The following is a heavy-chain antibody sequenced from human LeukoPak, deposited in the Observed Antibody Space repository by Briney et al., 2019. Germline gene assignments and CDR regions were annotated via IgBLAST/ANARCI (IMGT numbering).Heavy chain of an antibody. Sequence: PGGSLRLSCAASGFTFSSYSMNWVRQAPGKGLEWVSSISSSSSYIYYADSVKGRFTISRDNAKNSLYLQMNSLRAEDTAVYYCARDSQNNDFWSGYYTNPYFDYWGQGTLVTVSS. J-gene: IGHJ4*02. D-gene: IGHD3-3*01. CDR2: ISSSSSYI. CDR3: ARDSQNNDFWSGYYTNPYFDY. V-gene: IGHV3-21*01. CDR1: GFTFSSYS.